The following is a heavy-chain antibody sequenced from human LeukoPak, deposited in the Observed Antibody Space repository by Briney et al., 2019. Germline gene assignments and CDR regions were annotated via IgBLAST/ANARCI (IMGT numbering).Heavy chain of an antibody. Sequence: GGSLRLSCAASGFTFSSYSMNWVRQAPWKGLEWVSYISSSSSTIYYADSVKGRFTISRDNAKNSLYLQMNSLRAEDTAVYYCARWLTFGGVIVPFDCWGQGTLVTVSS. CDR1: GFTFSSYS. D-gene: IGHD3-16*02. V-gene: IGHV3-48*04. J-gene: IGHJ4*02. CDR2: ISSSSSTI. CDR3: ARWLTFGGVIVPFDC.